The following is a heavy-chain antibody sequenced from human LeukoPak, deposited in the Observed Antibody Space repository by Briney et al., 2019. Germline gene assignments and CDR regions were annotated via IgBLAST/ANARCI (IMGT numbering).Heavy chain of an antibody. Sequence: SGPTLVNPTQTLTLTCTFSGFSLGTSGMCVSWIRQPPGKALEWLALIDWDDDKYYSTSLKTRLTISKDTSKNQVVLTMTNMDPVDTATYYCARIPKYSSGWYYYDYWGQGTLVTVSS. D-gene: IGHD6-19*01. J-gene: IGHJ4*02. CDR1: GFSLGTSGMC. V-gene: IGHV2-70*01. CDR2: IDWDDDK. CDR3: ARIPKYSSGWYYYDY.